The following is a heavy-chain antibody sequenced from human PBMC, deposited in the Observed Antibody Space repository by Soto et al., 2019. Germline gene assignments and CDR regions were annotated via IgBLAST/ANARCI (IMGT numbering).Heavy chain of an antibody. CDR3: ARSRYYDSSGYYSA. Sequence: RASVEVSCKXSGYTFTGYYMHWVRQAPGQGLEWMGWINPNSGGTNYAQKFQGWVTMTRDTSISTAYMELSRLRSDDTAVYYCARSRYYDSSGYYSAWGQGTLVTVS. CDR1: GYTFTGYY. D-gene: IGHD3-22*01. CDR2: INPNSGGT. V-gene: IGHV1-2*04. J-gene: IGHJ5*02.